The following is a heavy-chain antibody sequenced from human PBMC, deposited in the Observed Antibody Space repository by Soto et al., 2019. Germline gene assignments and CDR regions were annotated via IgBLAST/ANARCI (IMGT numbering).Heavy chain of an antibody. V-gene: IGHV4-31*03. J-gene: IGHJ4*02. CDR3: ASEPGH. Sequence: QVQLQESGPGLVKPSQTLSLTCTVSGVSINSGGYYWGWIRQHPGKGLEWIGYISYSGRTYYSSSLKSRVTISIDTSKNQVSLRLSSVTAADTAVYYCASEPGHWGQGTLVTVSS. CDR2: ISYSGRT. CDR1: GVSINSGGYY.